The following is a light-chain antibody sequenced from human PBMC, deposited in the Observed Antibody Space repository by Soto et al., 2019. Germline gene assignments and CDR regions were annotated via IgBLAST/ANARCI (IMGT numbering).Light chain of an antibody. J-gene: IGLJ3*02. CDR2: EVN. V-gene: IGLV2-14*01. Sequence: QSALTQPASVSASPGQSITISCTGTSSDIGTYNYVSWYQQHPGKAPKLMIFEVNNRPSWVSNRFSGSKSGNTASLTVSGLQAEDEADYYCSTYTTTNTWVFGGGTKLTV. CDR3: STYTTTNTWV. CDR1: SSDIGTYNY.